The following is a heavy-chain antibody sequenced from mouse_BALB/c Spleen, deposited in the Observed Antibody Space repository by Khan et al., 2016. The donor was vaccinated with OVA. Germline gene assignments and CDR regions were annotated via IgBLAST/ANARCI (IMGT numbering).Heavy chain of an antibody. CDR1: GYTFTNYG. V-gene: IGHV9-3-1*01. Sequence: QVQLKESGPELKKPGETVKISCKASGYTFTNYGMNWVKQAPGRGLKWMGWINTYTGEPTYADDFKGRFVFSLETSASTAYLQINNLKNEDTATXFCARPPYFSYVMGYWGQGTSVTVSS. J-gene: IGHJ4*01. CDR3: ARPPYFSYVMGY. D-gene: IGHD2-10*01. CDR2: INTYTGEP.